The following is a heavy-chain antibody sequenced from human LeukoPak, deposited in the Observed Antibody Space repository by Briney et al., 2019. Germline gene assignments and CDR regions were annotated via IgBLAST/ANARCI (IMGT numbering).Heavy chain of an antibody. CDR3: ARSNPITAAFDY. Sequence: SETLSLTCTVSGGSISSYYWSWIRQPPGKGLEWIGYIYYSGSTNYNPSLKSRVTISVDTSKNQFSLKLSSVTAADTAVYYCARSNPITAAFDYWGQGTLVTVSS. CDR1: GGSISSYY. J-gene: IGHJ4*02. V-gene: IGHV4-59*12. CDR2: IYYSGST. D-gene: IGHD3-10*01.